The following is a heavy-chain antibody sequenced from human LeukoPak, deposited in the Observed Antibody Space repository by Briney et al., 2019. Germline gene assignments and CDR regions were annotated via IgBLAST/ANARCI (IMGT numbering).Heavy chain of an antibody. CDR2: ISWNSGSI. D-gene: IGHD3-22*01. CDR3: AKDRADSSGYYYDY. V-gene: IGHV3-9*01. Sequence: PGGSLRLSRAASGFTFDDYAMHWVRQAPGKGLEWVSGISWNSGSIGYADSVKGRFTISRDNAKNSLYLQMNSLRAEDTALYYCAKDRADSSGYYYDYWGQGTLVTVSS. CDR1: GFTFDDYA. J-gene: IGHJ4*02.